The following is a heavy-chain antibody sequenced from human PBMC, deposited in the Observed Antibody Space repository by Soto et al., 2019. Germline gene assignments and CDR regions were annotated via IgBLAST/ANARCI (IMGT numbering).Heavy chain of an antibody. Sequence: QVRLVQSGAEVKKPGSSVKVSCKASGGTFSNYAITWLRLAPGQGLEWLGGIIPVFGTVNYAQKFQGRVTITADESTSTAYMDLNRLRSEDTAVYYCARDNPYTNSFGNWFDPWGEGTLVIVS. CDR3: ARDNPYTNSFGNWFDP. CDR2: IIPVFGTV. CDR1: GGTFSNYA. D-gene: IGHD6-13*01. V-gene: IGHV1-69*01. J-gene: IGHJ5*02.